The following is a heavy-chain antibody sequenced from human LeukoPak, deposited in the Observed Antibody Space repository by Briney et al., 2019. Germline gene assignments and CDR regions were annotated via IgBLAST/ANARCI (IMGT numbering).Heavy chain of an antibody. D-gene: IGHD2-2*01. CDR1: EYTFSSYD. Sequence: ASVKVSCKASEYTFSSYDINWVRQAPGQGLEWMGWINPNSGGTNYAQKFQGRVTMTRDTSISTAYMELSRLRSDDTAVYYCATLPLGYCSSTSCSGNWFDPWGQGTLVTVSS. J-gene: IGHJ5*02. CDR2: INPNSGGT. V-gene: IGHV1-2*02. CDR3: ATLPLGYCSSTSCSGNWFDP.